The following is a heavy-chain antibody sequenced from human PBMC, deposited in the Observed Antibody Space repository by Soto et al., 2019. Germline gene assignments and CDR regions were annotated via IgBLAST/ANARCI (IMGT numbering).Heavy chain of an antibody. J-gene: IGHJ4*02. CDR1: GGSISSSSYY. D-gene: IGHD6-19*01. Sequence: QLQLQESGPGLVKPSETLSLTCTVSGGSISSSSYYWGWIRQPPGKGLEWIGSIYYSGSTYYNPSRKSRVTISEDTSKNQFSLKLSSVTAADTAVYYCARVSGWYHNNRYYFDYWGQGTLVTVSS. CDR3: ARVSGWYHNNRYYFDY. V-gene: IGHV4-39*01. CDR2: IYYSGST.